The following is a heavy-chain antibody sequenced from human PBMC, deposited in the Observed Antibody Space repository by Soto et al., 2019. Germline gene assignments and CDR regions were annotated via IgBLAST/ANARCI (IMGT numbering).Heavy chain of an antibody. CDR2: IWPDGSNR. J-gene: IGHJ6*02. V-gene: IGHV3-33*01. CDR1: GFIFNTYG. CDR3: ARAAWYYYGMDV. D-gene: IGHD6-25*01. Sequence: GGSLRLSCAASGFIFNTYGIHWVRQAPGKGLEWVAVIWPDGSNRYYADSVSGQFTISRDNSKNTLFLQMNSLSAEDTALYYCARAAWYYYGMDVWGQGTTVTVSS.